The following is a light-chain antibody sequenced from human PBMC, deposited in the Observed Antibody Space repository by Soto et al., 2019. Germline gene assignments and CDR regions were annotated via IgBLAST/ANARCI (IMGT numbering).Light chain of an antibody. V-gene: IGKV3-20*01. J-gene: IGKJ1*01. CDR2: GAS. CDR3: QQYGSSQWT. Sequence: EIVLTQSPGTLSLSPGERATLSCRASQSVSSSYLAWYQQKPGQAPRLLIYGASSRATGIPDRFSGSGSGTDFTVTISSLAPEDFAVYYCQQYGSSQWTFGQGTKVDIK. CDR1: QSVSSSY.